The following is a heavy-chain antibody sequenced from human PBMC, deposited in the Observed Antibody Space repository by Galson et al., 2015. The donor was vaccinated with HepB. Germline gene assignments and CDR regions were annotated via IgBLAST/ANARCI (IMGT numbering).Heavy chain of an antibody. J-gene: IGHJ4*02. CDR3: ARANRFYYDSSGYYFDY. CDR1: GYTFTSYG. V-gene: IGHV1-18*01. D-gene: IGHD3-22*01. Sequence: VKVSCKASGYTFTSYGISWVRQAPGQGLEWMGWISAYNGNTNYAQKLQGRVTITRDTSASTAYMELSSLRSEDTAVYYCARANRFYYDSSGYYFDYWGQGTLVTVSS. CDR2: ISAYNGNT.